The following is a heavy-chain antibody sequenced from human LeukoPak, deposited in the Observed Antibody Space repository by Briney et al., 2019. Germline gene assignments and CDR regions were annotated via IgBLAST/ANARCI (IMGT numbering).Heavy chain of an antibody. Sequence: GGSLRLSCAASGFTFSSYAMHWARQAPGKGLEWVAVISYDGSNKYYADSVKGRFTISRDNSKNTLYLQMNSLRAEDTAVYYCARQPQAGYSSGFDYWGQGTLVTVSS. CDR1: GFTFSSYA. D-gene: IGHD6-19*01. CDR2: ISYDGSNK. V-gene: IGHV3-30-3*01. CDR3: ARQPQAGYSSGFDY. J-gene: IGHJ4*02.